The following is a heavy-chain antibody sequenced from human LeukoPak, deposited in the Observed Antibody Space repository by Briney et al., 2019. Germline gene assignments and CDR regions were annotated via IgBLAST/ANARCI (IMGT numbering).Heavy chain of an antibody. CDR1: GGSIGSYY. Sequence: SSETLSLTCTVSGGSIGSYYWSWIREPPGKGLEWIGYIYYSGSTNYNPSLKSRVTISVDTSKNQFSLKLSSVTAADTAVYYCARGILYWFDPWGQGTLVTVSS. J-gene: IGHJ5*02. D-gene: IGHD3-3*01. CDR3: ARGILYWFDP. V-gene: IGHV4-59*01. CDR2: IYYSGST.